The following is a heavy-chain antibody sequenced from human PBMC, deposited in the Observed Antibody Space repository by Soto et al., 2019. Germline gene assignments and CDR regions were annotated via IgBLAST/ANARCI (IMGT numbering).Heavy chain of an antibody. J-gene: IGHJ4*02. Sequence: QVQLMQSGAEVKKPGASVKVSCKASGDTFTEYYIHWVRQAPGQGLEWMGTVNPSGGHTTYAQHFLGRVTITRDTATSTLYMELTSLTSEDTAVYSCARGGHVVVVTAALDYWGQGTLVTVSS. D-gene: IGHD2-21*02. CDR3: ARGGHVVVVTAALDY. V-gene: IGHV1-46*01. CDR1: GDTFTEYY. CDR2: VNPSGGHT.